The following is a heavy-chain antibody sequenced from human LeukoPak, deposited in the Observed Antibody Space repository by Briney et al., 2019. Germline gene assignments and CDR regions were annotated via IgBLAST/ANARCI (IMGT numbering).Heavy chain of an antibody. D-gene: IGHD2-15*01. CDR3: AKLSRFAVVVAAYDY. J-gene: IGHJ4*02. V-gene: IGHV3-23*01. CDR2: ISGSGGST. CDR1: GFTFNTYA. Sequence: PGGSLRLSCVASGFTFNTYAMNWVRQAPGKGLEWVSGISGSGGSTYYAESVKGRFTISRDNFKNLLYLQMNSLRVEDTAIYYCAKLSRFAVVVAAYDYWGQGTLVTVSS.